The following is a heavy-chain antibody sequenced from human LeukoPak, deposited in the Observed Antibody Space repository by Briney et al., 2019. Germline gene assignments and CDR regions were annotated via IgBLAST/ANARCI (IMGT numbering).Heavy chain of an antibody. D-gene: IGHD4-23*01. J-gene: IGHJ1*01. Sequence: SETLSLTCAVYGGSFSGYYWSWIRQPPGKGLEWIGEINHSGSTNYNPSLKSRVTISVHTSKNQFSLKLSSVTAADTALYYCARYDYGGNGYFQHWGQGTLVTVSS. V-gene: IGHV4-34*01. CDR3: ARYDYGGNGYFQH. CDR2: INHSGST. CDR1: GGSFSGYY.